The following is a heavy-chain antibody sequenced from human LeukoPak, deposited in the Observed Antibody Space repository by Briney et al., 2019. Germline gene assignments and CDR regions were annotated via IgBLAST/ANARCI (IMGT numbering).Heavy chain of an antibody. CDR2: MNPNSGNT. CDR3: ARGRSKSSGCPDY. CDR1: GGTFSSYA. Sequence: VKVSCKASGGTFSSYAISWVRQAPGQGLEWMGWMNPNSGNTGYAQKVQGRVTMTRNTSISTAYMELSSLRSEDTAVYYCARGRSKSSGCPDYWGQGTLVTISS. V-gene: IGHV1-8*02. D-gene: IGHD6-19*01. J-gene: IGHJ4*02.